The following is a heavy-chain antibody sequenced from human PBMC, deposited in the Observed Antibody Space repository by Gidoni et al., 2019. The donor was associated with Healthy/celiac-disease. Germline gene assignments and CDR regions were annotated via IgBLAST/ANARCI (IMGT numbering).Heavy chain of an antibody. D-gene: IGHD3-9*01. CDR1: GFTFRSYG. CDR2: ISYDGSNK. V-gene: IGHV3-30*18. CDR3: AKDWGSYDILTGYYKT. J-gene: IGHJ5*02. Sequence: QVQLVESGGGVVQPGRSLRLSCAASGFTFRSYGMHWVRQAPGKGLEWVAVISYDGSNKYYADSVKGRFTISRDNSKNTLYLQMNSLRAEDTAVYYCAKDWGSYDILTGYYKTWGQGTLVTVSS.